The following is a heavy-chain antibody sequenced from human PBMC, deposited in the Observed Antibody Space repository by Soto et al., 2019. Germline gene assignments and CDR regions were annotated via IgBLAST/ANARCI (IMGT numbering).Heavy chain of an antibody. CDR1: GFTFDDYA. CDR3: ARTIGVDATTYYYGMDV. Sequence: GGSLRLSCAASGFTFDDYAMHWVRQAPGKGLEWVSGISWNSGSIGYADSVKGRFTISRDNAKNSLYLQMNSLRAEDTALYYCARTIGVDATTYYYGMDVWGQGTTVTVYS. J-gene: IGHJ6*02. V-gene: IGHV3-9*01. CDR2: ISWNSGSI. D-gene: IGHD2-15*01.